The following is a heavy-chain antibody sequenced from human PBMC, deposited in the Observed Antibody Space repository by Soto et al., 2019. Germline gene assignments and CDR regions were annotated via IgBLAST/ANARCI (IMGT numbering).Heavy chain of an antibody. CDR1: GYTFTSYY. CDR3: ARARGCSSTSCYVTADY. Sequence: GASVKVSCKASGYTFTSYYMHWVRQAPGQGLEWMGIINPSGGSTSYAQKFQGRVTMTRDTSTSTVYMELSSLRSEDTAVYYCARARGCSSTSCYVTADYWGQGTLVTVSS. CDR2: INPSGGST. D-gene: IGHD2-2*01. V-gene: IGHV1-46*01. J-gene: IGHJ4*02.